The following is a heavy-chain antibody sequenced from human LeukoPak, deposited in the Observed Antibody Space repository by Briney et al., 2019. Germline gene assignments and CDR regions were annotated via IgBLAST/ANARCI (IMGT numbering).Heavy chain of an antibody. CDR1: GGSIGSYY. CDR3: ARGSAWYEIYFQH. Sequence: PSETLSLTCIVSGGSIGSYYWNWIRQSPGRGLEWIGYIYYSGSTNYNPSLKSRVTISVDTSRNQVSLKLSSVTTADTAVYYCARGSAWYEIYFQHWGQGTLVTVSS. V-gene: IGHV4-59*01. J-gene: IGHJ1*01. D-gene: IGHD6-19*01. CDR2: IYYSGST.